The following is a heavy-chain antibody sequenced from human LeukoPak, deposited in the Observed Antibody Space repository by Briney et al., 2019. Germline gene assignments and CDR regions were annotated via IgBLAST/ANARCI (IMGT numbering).Heavy chain of an antibody. J-gene: IGHJ6*03. Sequence: TGGSLRLSCAASGFTFSSYGMHWVRQAPGKGLEWVAFIRYDGSNKYYADSVKGRFTISRDNSKNTLYLQMNSLRAEDTAVYYCARAGDTAMVGVVFYYYYYMDVWGKGTTVTVSS. CDR2: IRYDGSNK. D-gene: IGHD5-18*01. CDR1: GFTFSSYG. CDR3: ARAGDTAMVGVVFYYYYYMDV. V-gene: IGHV3-30*02.